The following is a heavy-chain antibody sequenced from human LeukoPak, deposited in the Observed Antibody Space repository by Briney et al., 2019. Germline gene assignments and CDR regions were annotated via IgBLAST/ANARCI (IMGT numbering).Heavy chain of an antibody. CDR1: GFTFSTHG. D-gene: IGHD4/OR15-4a*01. CDR2: IYSDNT. J-gene: IGHJ4*02. CDR3: ARRAGAYSHPYDY. Sequence: GGSLRLSCAASGFTFSTHGMHWVRQAPGKGLEWASFIYSDNTHYSDSVKGRFTISRDNSKNTLYLQMNSLRAEDTAVYYCARRAGAYSHPYDYWGQGTLVTVSS. V-gene: IGHV3-53*01.